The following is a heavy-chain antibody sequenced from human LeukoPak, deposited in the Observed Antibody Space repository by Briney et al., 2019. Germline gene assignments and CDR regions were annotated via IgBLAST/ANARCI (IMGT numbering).Heavy chain of an antibody. D-gene: IGHD2-2*01. CDR3: ARDSGCSSTSYPFDY. CDR1: GGSISSYY. J-gene: IGHJ4*02. CDR2: IYTSGST. Sequence: SETLSLTCTVSGGSISSYYWSWIRQPAGKGLEWIGRIYTSGSTNYNPSLKSRVTMSVDTSKNQFSLKLSSVTAADTAVYYCARDSGCSSTSYPFDYWGQGTLVIVSS. V-gene: IGHV4-4*07.